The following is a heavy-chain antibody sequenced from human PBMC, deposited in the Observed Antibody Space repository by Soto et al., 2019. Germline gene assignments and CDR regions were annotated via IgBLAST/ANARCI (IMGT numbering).Heavy chain of an antibody. CDR3: AREGGIIAVPGVPYYYYGMDV. J-gene: IGHJ6*02. CDR1: GYTFTSYY. Sequence: GASVKVSCKTSGYTFTSYYMHWVRQAPGQGPEWMGVINSSGGSTTYAQRFQGRVTMNRDTSTSTVYMELSSLRSEDTAVYYCAREGGIIAVPGVPYYYYGMDVWGQGTTVTVSS. D-gene: IGHD6-19*01. V-gene: IGHV1-46*01. CDR2: INSSGGST.